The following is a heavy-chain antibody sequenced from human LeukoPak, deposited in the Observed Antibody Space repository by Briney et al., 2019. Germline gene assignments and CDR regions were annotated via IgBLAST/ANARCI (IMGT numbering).Heavy chain of an antibody. Sequence: HAGGSLRLSCAASGFTFSSYAMHWVRQAPGKGLEWVAVISYDGSNKYYADSVKGRFTISRDNSKNTLYLQMNSLRAEDTAVYYCARDQDYGGLAGFDYRGQGTLVTVSS. D-gene: IGHD4-23*01. CDR2: ISYDGSNK. J-gene: IGHJ4*02. CDR1: GFTFSSYA. V-gene: IGHV3-30-3*01. CDR3: ARDQDYGGLAGFDY.